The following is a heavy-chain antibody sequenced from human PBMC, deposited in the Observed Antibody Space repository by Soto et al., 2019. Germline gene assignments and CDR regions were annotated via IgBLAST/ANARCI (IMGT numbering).Heavy chain of an antibody. CDR1: GGSISSSSHY. CDR3: AREFYYYYGMDV. V-gene: IGHV4-39*01. Sequence: PSETLSLTCTVSGGSISSSSHYWGWIRQPPGKGLEWIGSIYYSGSTYYNPSLKGRVTISVDTSKNQFSLKLRSVTAADTAVYYCAREFYYYYGMDVWGQGTTVTVSS. J-gene: IGHJ6*02. CDR2: IYYSGST.